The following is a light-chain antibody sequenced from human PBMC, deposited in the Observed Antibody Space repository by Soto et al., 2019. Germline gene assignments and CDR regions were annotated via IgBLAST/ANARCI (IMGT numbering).Light chain of an antibody. V-gene: IGKV3-11*01. Sequence: EIMLTQSPATLSLSPGERATLSCRASQSVNSYLAWYQQKPGQAPRLLIYDASNRATGIPARFSGSGSGTDFPLTISSLEPEDFAVYYCHQRNNWPFTFGPGTKVDI. CDR1: QSVNSY. CDR2: DAS. CDR3: HQRNNWPFT. J-gene: IGKJ3*01.